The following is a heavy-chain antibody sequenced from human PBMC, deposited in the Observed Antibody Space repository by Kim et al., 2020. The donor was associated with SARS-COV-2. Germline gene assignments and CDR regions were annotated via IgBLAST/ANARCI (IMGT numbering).Heavy chain of an antibody. D-gene: IGHD2-15*01. Sequence: GGSLRLSCAASGFTFSSYGMHWVRQAPGKGLEWVAVIWYDGSNKYYADSVKGRFTISRDNSKNTLYLQMNSLRAEDTAVYYCARGDMYYDGMDVWGQGTTVTVSS. J-gene: IGHJ6*02. CDR1: GFTFSSYG. CDR2: IWYDGSNK. CDR3: ARGDMYYDGMDV. V-gene: IGHV3-33*01.